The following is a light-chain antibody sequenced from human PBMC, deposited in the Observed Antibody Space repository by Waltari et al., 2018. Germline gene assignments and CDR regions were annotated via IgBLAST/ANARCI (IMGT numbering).Light chain of an antibody. Sequence: QSVLTQPPSVSAAPGQKVPLPCSGSSPTLGNNHVSWYQHLPGTAPKLLIYDNNKRPSGIPDRFSGSKSGTSATLGITGLQTGDEADYYCGTWDSSLSAVVFGGGTKLTVL. CDR2: DNN. CDR1: SPTLGNNH. V-gene: IGLV1-51*01. J-gene: IGLJ2*01. CDR3: GTWDSSLSAVV.